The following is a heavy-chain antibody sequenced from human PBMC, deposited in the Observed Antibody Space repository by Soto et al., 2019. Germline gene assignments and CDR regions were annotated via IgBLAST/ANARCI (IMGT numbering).Heavy chain of an antibody. J-gene: IGHJ6*02. V-gene: IGHV1-69*01. CDR3: ARVVTMVRGVIIRGYYYGMDV. CDR2: IIPIFGTA. Sequence: QVQLVQSGAEVKKPGSSVKVSCKASGGTFSSYAISWVRQAPGQGLEWMGGIIPIFGTANYAQKFQGRVTITAAESTSTAYIELSSLRSEDTAVYYCARVVTMVRGVIIRGYYYGMDVWGQGTTVTVSS. D-gene: IGHD3-10*01. CDR1: GGTFSSYA.